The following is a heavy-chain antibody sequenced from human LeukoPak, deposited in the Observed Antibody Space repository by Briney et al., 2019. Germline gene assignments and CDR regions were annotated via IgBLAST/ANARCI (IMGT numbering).Heavy chain of an antibody. CDR1: GGSISSSSYY. V-gene: IGHV4-39*01. CDR3: ARTLWFGEFSEYYFDY. Sequence: SETLSLTCTVSGGSISSSSYYWGWIRQPPGTGLEWIGSIYYSGSTSYNPSLKSRVTISVDTSKSQFSLKLSSVTAADTAVYYCARTLWFGEFSEYYFDYWGQGTLVTVSS. CDR2: IYYSGST. D-gene: IGHD3-10*01. J-gene: IGHJ4*02.